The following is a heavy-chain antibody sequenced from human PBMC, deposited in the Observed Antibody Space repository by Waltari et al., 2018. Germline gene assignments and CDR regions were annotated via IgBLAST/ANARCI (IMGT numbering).Heavy chain of an antibody. J-gene: IGHJ6*02. Sequence: QVHLVQSGAEVRKLGASVKVSCRASGYTFTSYDINWVRQAPGQGLEWLGWMNPNSGYTGYAQKFQGRVIMSRDTSTNTAYMELSSLRSEDTAIYYCARPHDAWSGYYNSYQYYGLDVWGQGTTVTVSS. CDR1: GYTFTSYD. CDR3: ARPHDAWSGYYNSYQYYGLDV. CDR2: MNPNSGYT. D-gene: IGHD3-3*01. V-gene: IGHV1-8*01.